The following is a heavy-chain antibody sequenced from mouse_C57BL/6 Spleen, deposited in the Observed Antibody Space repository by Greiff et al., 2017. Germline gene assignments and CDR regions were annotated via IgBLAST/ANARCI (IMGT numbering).Heavy chain of an antibody. Sequence: DVKLQESGPGLVKPSQTVFLTCTVTGISITTGNYRWSWIRQFPGNKLEWIGYIYYSGTITYNPSLTSRTTITRDTPKNQFLLEMNSLTAEDTATYDCARVGVTTGYWYFDVWGTGTTVTVSS. CDR3: ARVGVTTGYWYFDV. D-gene: IGHD2-2*01. V-gene: IGHV3-5*01. CDR2: IYYSGTI. CDR1: GISITTGNYR. J-gene: IGHJ1*03.